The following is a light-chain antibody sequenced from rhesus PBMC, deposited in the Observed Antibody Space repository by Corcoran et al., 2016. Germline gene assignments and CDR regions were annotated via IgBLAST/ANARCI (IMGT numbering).Light chain of an antibody. CDR1: QGIISY. J-gene: IGKJ2*01. V-gene: IGKV1-28*03. CDR3: LQHNSYPYS. CDR2: PAS. Sequence: DIQMTQSPSSLSASVGDTVTITCRASQGIISYLNWFQQKPGKAPKVLIYPASSLESGVPSRFSGSGSWTDFTLTISSLQPEDFAVYYCLQHNSYPYSFGQGAKVEIK.